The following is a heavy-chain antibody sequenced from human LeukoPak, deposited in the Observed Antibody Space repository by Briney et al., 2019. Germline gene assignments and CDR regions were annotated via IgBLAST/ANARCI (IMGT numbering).Heavy chain of an antibody. CDR1: GYTFTSYG. D-gene: IGHD2-21*02. CDR2: ISAYNGNT. J-gene: IGHJ6*03. Sequence: ASVKVSCKASGYTFTSYGISWVRQAPGQGLEWMGWISAYNGNTNYAQKLQGRVTMTTDTSTSTAYMELRSLRSDDTAVYYCARVGWVTAGYYYYYMDVWGKGTTVTVSS. V-gene: IGHV1-18*01. CDR3: ARVGWVTAGYYYYYMDV.